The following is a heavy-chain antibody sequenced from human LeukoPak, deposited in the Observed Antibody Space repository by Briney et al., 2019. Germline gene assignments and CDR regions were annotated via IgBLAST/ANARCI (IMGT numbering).Heavy chain of an antibody. Sequence: ASVKVSCKASGYTFTSYGIIWVRQAPGQGLEWMGWISAYNGNTNYAQKLQGRVTMTTDTSTSTAYMELRSLRSDDTAVYYCARITINYDILTGYYNVIYGMDVWGQGTTVTVSS. CDR1: GYTFTSYG. V-gene: IGHV1-18*01. CDR2: ISAYNGNT. J-gene: IGHJ6*02. CDR3: ARITINYDILTGYYNVIYGMDV. D-gene: IGHD3-9*01.